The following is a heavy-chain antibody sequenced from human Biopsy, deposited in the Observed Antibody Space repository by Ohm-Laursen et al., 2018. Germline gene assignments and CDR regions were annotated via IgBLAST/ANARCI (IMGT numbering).Heavy chain of an antibody. CDR3: ARQYYGSGMLSYFDL. CDR1: GGSISSHY. J-gene: IGHJ2*01. Sequence: SETLSLTCAVSGGSISSHYWTWIRQPAGKGLEWIVHIYSSGSTNYYPSLKSRVTMSVDTSKNQFSLKLSSVTAADTAVYFCARQYYGSGMLSYFDLWGRGTLVTVSS. CDR2: IYSSGST. D-gene: IGHD3-10*01. V-gene: IGHV4-4*07.